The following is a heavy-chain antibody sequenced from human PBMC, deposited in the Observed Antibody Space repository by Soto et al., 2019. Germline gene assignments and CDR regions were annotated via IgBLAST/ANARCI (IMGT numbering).Heavy chain of an antibody. CDR2: IYYSGST. J-gene: IGHJ4*02. V-gene: IGHV4-61*05. D-gene: IGHD1-1*01. CDR3: ARDPGDGLEPFTLWY. CDR1: GGSISSSSYY. Sequence: PSETLSLTCSVSGGSISSSSYYWGWIRQPPGKGLEWIGYIYYSGSTNYNPSLKSRVTISVDTSKNQFSLKLSSVTAADTAVYYCARDPGDGLEPFTLWYWGQGTLVTVSS.